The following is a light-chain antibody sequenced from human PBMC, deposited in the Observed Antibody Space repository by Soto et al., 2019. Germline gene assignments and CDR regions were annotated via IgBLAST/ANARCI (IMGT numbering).Light chain of an antibody. CDR3: SSYTSSSLVV. CDR2: EVS. Sequence: QSALTQPASVSGSPGQSITISCTGTSSDVGGYNYVSWYQQHPGKAPKLMIYEVSNRPSGVSNRFSGSNSGNTASLTISGLQDEEEADYYCSSYTSSSLVVFGGGTKLTVL. J-gene: IGLJ2*01. V-gene: IGLV2-14*01. CDR1: SSDVGGYNY.